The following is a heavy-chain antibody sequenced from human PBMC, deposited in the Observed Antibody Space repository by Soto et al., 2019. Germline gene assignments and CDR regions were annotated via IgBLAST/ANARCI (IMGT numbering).Heavy chain of an antibody. CDR2: IYYSGST. CDR1: GGSISSGDYY. V-gene: IGHV4-30-4*01. D-gene: IGHD5-18*01. J-gene: IGHJ6*02. Sequence: PSETLSLTCTVSGGSISSGDYYWSWIRQPPGKGLEWIGYIYYSGSTYYNPSLKSRVTISVDTSKNQFSLKQTSVTAADTAVYYCXRALIQLWPHYYYGMDVWGLGTTVTVSS. CDR3: XRALIQLWPHYYYGMDV.